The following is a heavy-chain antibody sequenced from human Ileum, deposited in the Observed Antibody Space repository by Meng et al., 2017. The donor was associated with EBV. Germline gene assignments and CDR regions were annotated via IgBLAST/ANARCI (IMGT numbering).Heavy chain of an antibody. D-gene: IGHD3-22*01. CDR1: GGSISRCDG. J-gene: IGHJ4*02. CDR2: TSHSGST. CDR3: ASSDYYRSDY. V-gene: IGHV4-4*02. Sequence: QWLLQQGGQAWWKLSDPMSLTVAASGGSISRCDGWSWVRQPPGKGLEWIGETSHSGSTTYSPSLKSRVTISLDKSKNQLSLKLNSVTAADTAVYYCASSDYYRSDYWGQGTLVTVSS.